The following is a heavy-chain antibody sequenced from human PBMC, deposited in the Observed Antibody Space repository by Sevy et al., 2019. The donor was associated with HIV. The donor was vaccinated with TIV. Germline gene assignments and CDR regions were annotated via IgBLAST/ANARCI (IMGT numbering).Heavy chain of an antibody. V-gene: IGHV3-21*01. D-gene: IGHD2-2*01. Sequence: GGSLRLSCAASGFTFSSYAIHWVRQTPGKGLEWVSSISSSSSYIYYADSVKGRFTISRDNAKNSLYLQMNSLRAEDTAVYYCARDFVVVPAAMSRPYYYGMDVWGQGTTVTVSS. CDR1: GFTFSSYA. CDR3: ARDFVVVPAAMSRPYYYGMDV. J-gene: IGHJ6*02. CDR2: ISSSSSYI.